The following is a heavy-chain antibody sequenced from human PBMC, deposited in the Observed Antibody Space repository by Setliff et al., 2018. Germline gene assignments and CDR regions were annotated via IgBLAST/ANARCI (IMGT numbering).Heavy chain of an antibody. CDR1: GGSISGYY. J-gene: IGHJ4*01. D-gene: IGHD2-15*01. V-gene: IGHV4-39*01. CDR2: ISYSGTP. CDR3: VRPGGTTVVARHFDY. Sequence: SETLSLTCTVSGGSISGYYWGWIRQAPGSGLEWIGSISYSGTPYYNASVESRVTISIDTSRNQLSLELRSVTVADTATYYCVRPGGTTVVARHFDYWGSGILVTVSS.